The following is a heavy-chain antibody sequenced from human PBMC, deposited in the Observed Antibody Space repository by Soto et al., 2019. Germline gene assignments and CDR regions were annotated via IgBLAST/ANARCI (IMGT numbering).Heavy chain of an antibody. Sequence: SETLSLTCTVSGGSISSGGYYWSWIRQHPGKGLEWIGYIYYSGSTYYNPSLKSRVTISVDTSKNQFSLKLSSVTAADTAVYYCARAAATMVRGNWLDPWGQGTLVTVSS. CDR2: IYYSGST. CDR3: ARAAATMVRGNWLDP. D-gene: IGHD3-10*01. J-gene: IGHJ5*02. CDR1: GGSISSGGYY. V-gene: IGHV4-31*03.